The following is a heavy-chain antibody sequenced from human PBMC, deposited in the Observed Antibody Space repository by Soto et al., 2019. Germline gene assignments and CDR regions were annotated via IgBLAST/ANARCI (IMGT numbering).Heavy chain of an antibody. CDR2: ISYDGSNK. J-gene: IGHJ2*01. CDR1: GFTFSSYG. V-gene: IGHV3-30*18. CDR3: AKEGQLWPSWYFDL. D-gene: IGHD5-18*01. Sequence: QVQLVESGGGVVQPGRSLRLSCAASGFTFSSYGMHWVRQAPGKGLEWVAVISYDGSNKYYADSVKGRFTISRDNSKNTLYLQMNSLRAEDTAVYYCAKEGQLWPSWYFDLWGRGTLVTVSS.